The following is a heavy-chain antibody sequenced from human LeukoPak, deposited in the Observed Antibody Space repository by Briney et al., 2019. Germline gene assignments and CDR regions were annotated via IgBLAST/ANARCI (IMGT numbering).Heavy chain of an antibody. CDR2: MNPNSGNT. Sequence: ASVKVSCKASGYTFTSYDINWVRQATGQGLEWMGWMNPNSGNTGYAQKFQGRVTMTRNTSISTAYMELSSLRSEDTAVYYCARVRTFGVVIYYYYGMDVWGQGTTVTVSS. CDR1: GYTFTSYD. D-gene: IGHD3-3*01. V-gene: IGHV1-8*01. J-gene: IGHJ6*02. CDR3: ARVRTFGVVIYYYYGMDV.